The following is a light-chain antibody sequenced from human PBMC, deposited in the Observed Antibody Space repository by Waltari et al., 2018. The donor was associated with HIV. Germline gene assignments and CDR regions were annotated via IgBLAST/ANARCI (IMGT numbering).Light chain of an antibody. V-gene: IGLV1-44*01. Sequence: QSVRTQPPSASGTPGQRVTLSCSGSSSNIGSNAVNWYQQLPETAPKLLIYSNNQRPSGVPDRFSGSKSGTSASLAISGLQSDDEADYYCAAWDDSLNDSYVFGPGTKVTVL. CDR1: SSNIGSNA. CDR2: SNN. J-gene: IGLJ1*01. CDR3: AAWDDSLNDSYV.